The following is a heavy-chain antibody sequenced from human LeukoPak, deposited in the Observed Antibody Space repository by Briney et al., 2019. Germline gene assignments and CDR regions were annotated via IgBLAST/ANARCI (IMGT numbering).Heavy chain of an antibody. Sequence: PGGSLRLSCVASGFTLSNYEMHWVRQAPGKGLQWVSYITSSGSTIYYADFARGRFTISRDVAKNSLFLQMSGLRAEDTALYYCARGYYYGLFRGQGTLVSVSS. V-gene: IGHV3-48*03. D-gene: IGHD3-10*01. CDR3: ARGYYYGLF. J-gene: IGHJ4*02. CDR2: ITSSGSTI. CDR1: GFTLSNYE.